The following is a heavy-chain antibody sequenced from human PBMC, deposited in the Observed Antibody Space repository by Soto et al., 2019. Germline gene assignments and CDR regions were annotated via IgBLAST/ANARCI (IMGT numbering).Heavy chain of an antibody. V-gene: IGHV4-59*08. Sequence: SETLSLTCTGSGGSINNYYWSWIRQPPGKGLEWIGYIYGSGSTNYNPSLRSRVTMSIDTSQEQFSLKLSSVTATDTAVYYCARVPGPWGQGTLVTVSS. J-gene: IGHJ5*02. CDR2: IYGSGST. CDR3: ARVPGP. CDR1: GGSINNYY.